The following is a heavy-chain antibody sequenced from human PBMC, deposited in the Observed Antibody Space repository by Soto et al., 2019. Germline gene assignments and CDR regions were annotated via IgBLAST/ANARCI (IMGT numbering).Heavy chain of an antibody. D-gene: IGHD3-10*01. CDR2: IGASSSTSI. Sequence: GGSLRLSCSASGFVFSSYSMNWVRQAPGGGLEWVSYIGASSSTSISYADPVKGRFTISRDHAYNSLYLQMNSLTAEDTAVYFCVRDRGYAFDIWGQGTMVTVSS. CDR3: VRDRGYAFDI. J-gene: IGHJ3*02. CDR1: GFVFSSYS. V-gene: IGHV3-48*01.